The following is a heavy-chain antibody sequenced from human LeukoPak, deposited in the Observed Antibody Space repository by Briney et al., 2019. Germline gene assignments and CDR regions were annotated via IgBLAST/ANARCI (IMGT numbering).Heavy chain of an antibody. CDR1: GFTFSSYS. V-gene: IGHV3-21*01. Sequence: GGSLRLSCAASGFTFSSYSMNWVRQAPGKGLEWVSSISSSSSYIYYADSVKGRFTISRDDAKNSLYLQMNSLRAEDTAVYYCARGASSSSRTYYFDYWGQGTLVTVSS. CDR3: ARGASSSSRTYYFDY. J-gene: IGHJ4*02. D-gene: IGHD6-6*01. CDR2: ISSSSSYI.